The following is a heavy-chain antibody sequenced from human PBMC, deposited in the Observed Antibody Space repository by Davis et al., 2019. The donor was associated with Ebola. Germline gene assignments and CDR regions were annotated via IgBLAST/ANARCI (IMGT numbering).Heavy chain of an antibody. D-gene: IGHD5-24*01. CDR2: IYSGGKT. Sequence: GESLKISCAASEFTVSSNYMAWVRQAPGKGLEWVSVIYSGGKTYYADSVKGRFSISRDNSKNTLYLQMSSLRAEDTAVYYCARWGWLFFDYWGQGTLVTVAS. CDR1: EFTVSSNY. V-gene: IGHV3-66*01. CDR3: ARWGWLFFDY. J-gene: IGHJ4*02.